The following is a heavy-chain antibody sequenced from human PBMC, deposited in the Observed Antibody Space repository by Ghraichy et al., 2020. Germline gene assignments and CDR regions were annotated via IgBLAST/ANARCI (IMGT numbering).Heavy chain of an antibody. J-gene: IGHJ1*01. CDR1: GGSSSGYY. CDR2: INHIEIT. V-gene: IGHV4-34*01. CDR3: ATWDLGTPRVKVQH. Sequence: SETLSLTCAVYGGSSSGYYWNWIRQPPGKGLEWIGEINHIEITNYNPSLKSRVTMSVDTSKNQFSLKLSSVTAADTAVYYCATWDLGTPRVKVQHWGQGTLVTVAS. D-gene: IGHD5-18*01.